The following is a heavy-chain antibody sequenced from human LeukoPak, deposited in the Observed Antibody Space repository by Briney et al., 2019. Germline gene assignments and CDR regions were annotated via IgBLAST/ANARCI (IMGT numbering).Heavy chain of an antibody. J-gene: IGHJ4*02. CDR3: AITCGGDCYSGGDFDY. CDR1: GGTFSSYA. V-gene: IGHV1-69*13. CDR2: IIPIFGTA. Sequence: VASVKVSCKASGGTFSSYAISWVRQAPGQGLEWMGGIIPIFGTANYAQKFQGRVTITADESTSTAYMELSSLRSEDTAVYYCAITCGGDCYSGGDFDYWGQGTLVTVSS. D-gene: IGHD2-21*02.